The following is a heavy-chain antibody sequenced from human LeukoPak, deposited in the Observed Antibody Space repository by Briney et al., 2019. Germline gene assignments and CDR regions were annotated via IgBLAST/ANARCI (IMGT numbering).Heavy chain of an antibody. J-gene: IGHJ4*02. CDR3: AKFLPTHIVVANYYFDY. V-gene: IGHV3-23*01. D-gene: IGHD2-21*01. CDR2: ISGSGGST. CDR1: GFTFSSYA. Sequence: GGSLRLSCAASGFTFSSYAMSWIRQAPGKGLEWVSAISGSGGSTYYPDSVKGGFTISRDNSKNTLHLQMNSLRAEDTAVYYCAKFLPTHIVVANYYFDYWGQGTLVTVSS.